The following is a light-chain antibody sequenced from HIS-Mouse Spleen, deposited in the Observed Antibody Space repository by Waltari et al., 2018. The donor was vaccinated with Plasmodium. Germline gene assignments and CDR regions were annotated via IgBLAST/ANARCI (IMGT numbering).Light chain of an antibody. CDR1: QSVSSY. V-gene: IGKV3-11*01. J-gene: IGKJ4*01. CDR3: QQRSNWPRVLT. CDR2: DAS. Sequence: EIVLTQSPATLSLSPGERATLSCRASQSVSSYLAWYQQEPGQAPRPLIYDASNRATGIPARFSGSASGTDFTLTISSLEPEDFAVYYCQQRSNWPRVLTFGGGTKVEIK.